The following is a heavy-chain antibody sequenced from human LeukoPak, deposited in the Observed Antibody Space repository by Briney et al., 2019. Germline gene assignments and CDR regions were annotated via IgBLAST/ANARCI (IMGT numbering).Heavy chain of an antibody. J-gene: IGHJ4*02. CDR1: GFTFSRYW. CDR2: IKEDGSEK. CDR3: ATRWGAC. V-gene: IGHV3-7*01. Sequence: TGGSLRLSCVVPGFTFSRYWMSWVRQAPGKGLEWVANIKEDGSEKYYVDSVKGRFTISRDNAKNSLYLQMNTLRADDTAVYYCATRWGACWGQGTLVTVSS. D-gene: IGHD3-16*01.